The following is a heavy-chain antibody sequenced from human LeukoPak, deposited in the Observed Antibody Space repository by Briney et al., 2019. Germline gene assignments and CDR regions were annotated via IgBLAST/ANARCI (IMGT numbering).Heavy chain of an antibody. J-gene: IGHJ2*01. CDR1: GYTFSSYD. D-gene: IGHD6-13*01. CDR3: ARVKGGAAAGFYFDL. Sequence: ASVKVSCKASGYTFSSYDINWVRQATGQGLEWMGWMNPNSGNTGYAQKFQGRVTMTRNTSISTAYMELSSLRSEDTAVYYCARVKGGAAAGFYFDLWGRGTLVTVSS. CDR2: MNPNSGNT. V-gene: IGHV1-8*01.